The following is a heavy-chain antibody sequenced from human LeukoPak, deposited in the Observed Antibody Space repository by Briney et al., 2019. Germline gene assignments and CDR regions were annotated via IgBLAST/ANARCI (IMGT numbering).Heavy chain of an antibody. CDR1: GYTFTGYY. Sequence: ASVKVSCKASGYTFTGYYMHWVRQAPGQGLEWMGWINPNSGGTDYAQKFQGRVAMTRDTSISTAYMELSRLRSDDTAVYYCARDRGGSYYRLYAFDIWGQGRMVTVSS. V-gene: IGHV1-2*02. CDR2: INPNSGGT. J-gene: IGHJ3*02. D-gene: IGHD1-26*01. CDR3: ARDRGGSYYRLYAFDI.